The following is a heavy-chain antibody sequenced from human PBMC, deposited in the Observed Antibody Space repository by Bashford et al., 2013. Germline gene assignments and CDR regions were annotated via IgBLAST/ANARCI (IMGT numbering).Heavy chain of an antibody. CDR3: ARGQTRSYWYFDL. V-gene: IGHV4-59*10. CDR2: IYTSGST. Sequence: SETLSLTCAVYGGSFSGSYYWSWIRQPAGKGLEWIGRIYTSGSTNYNPSLKSRVTISIDTSKKQISLKLSSVTAADTALYYCARGQTRSYWYFDLWGRGTLVTVSS. D-gene: IGHD6-6*01. J-gene: IGHJ2*01. CDR1: GGSFSGSYY.